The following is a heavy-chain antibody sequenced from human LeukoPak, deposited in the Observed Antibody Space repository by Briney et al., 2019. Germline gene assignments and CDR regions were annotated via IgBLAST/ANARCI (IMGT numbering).Heavy chain of an antibody. CDR3: ARDRGSSWYGFDFDY. V-gene: IGHV1-18*04. D-gene: IGHD6-13*01. CDR1: GYTFTGYY. J-gene: IGHJ4*02. CDR2: ISAYNGNT. Sequence: VASVKVSCKASGYTFTGYYMHWVRQAPGQGLEWMGWISAYNGNTNYAQKLQGRVTMTTDTSTSTAYMELRSLRSDDTAVYYCARDRGSSWYGFDFDYWGQGTLVTVSS.